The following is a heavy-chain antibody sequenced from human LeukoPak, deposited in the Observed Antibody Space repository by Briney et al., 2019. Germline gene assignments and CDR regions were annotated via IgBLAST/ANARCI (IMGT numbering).Heavy chain of an antibody. Sequence: GGSLRRSCAASGFTFSSYWMHWVRQAPGKGLVWVSRIHSDGSSTSYADSVRGRFTISRDDAKSTLYLQMNSLRAEDTAVYYCARSGWPYYFDYWGQGTLVTVSS. V-gene: IGHV3-74*01. CDR3: ARSGWPYYFDY. J-gene: IGHJ4*02. CDR1: GFTFSSYW. CDR2: IHSDGSST. D-gene: IGHD3-22*01.